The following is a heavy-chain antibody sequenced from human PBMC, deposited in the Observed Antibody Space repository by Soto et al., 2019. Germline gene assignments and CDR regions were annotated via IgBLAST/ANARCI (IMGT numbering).Heavy chain of an antibody. J-gene: IGHJ4*02. CDR3: ARGWSGWRVWLDY. CDR2: INHSGST. D-gene: IGHD6-19*01. CDR1: GGSFSGYY. V-gene: IGHV4-34*01. Sequence: QVQLQQWGAGLLKPSETLSLTCAVYGGSFSGYYWSWIRQPPGKGLEWIGEINHSGSTNYNPSLKSRVTIAVATSKNQVPLTLSAVTAADTAVYYCARGWSGWRVWLDYWGQGTLVTVSS.